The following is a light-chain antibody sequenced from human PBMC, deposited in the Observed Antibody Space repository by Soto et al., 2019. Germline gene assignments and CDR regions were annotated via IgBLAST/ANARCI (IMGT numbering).Light chain of an antibody. CDR2: GAS. CDR1: QTVNSY. J-gene: IGKJ4*01. V-gene: IGKV3-20*01. CDR3: QQYGSSPSLT. Sequence: EIVMTQSPATLSVSPGERATLSCRASQTVNSYLAWYQQKPGQAPRLLIYGASTRATGIPGRFSGSGSGTDFTLTISSLEPEDFAVYYCQQYGSSPSLTFGGGTKVDIK.